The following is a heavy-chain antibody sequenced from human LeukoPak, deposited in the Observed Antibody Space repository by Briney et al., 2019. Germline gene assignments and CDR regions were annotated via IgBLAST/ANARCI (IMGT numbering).Heavy chain of an antibody. J-gene: IGHJ6*03. D-gene: IGHD2-8*01. V-gene: IGHV4-4*07. CDR3: ARCMSNYYYYYMDI. Sequence: SETLSLTCTVSGGSISSYYWSWIRQPAGKGLEWIGRIYTSASTNYNPSLKSRVTMPVDTSKNQFSLKLSYVTAADTAVYYCARCMSNYYYYYMDIWGKGTTVTVSS. CDR2: IYTSAST. CDR1: GGSISSYY.